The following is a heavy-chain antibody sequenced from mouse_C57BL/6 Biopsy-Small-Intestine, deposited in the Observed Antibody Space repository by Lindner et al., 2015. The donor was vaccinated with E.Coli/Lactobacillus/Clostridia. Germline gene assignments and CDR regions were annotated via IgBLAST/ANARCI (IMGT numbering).Heavy chain of an antibody. CDR2: INPNSGAT. Sequence: SVKVSCKASGYTFTGYYIHWVRQAPGQGLEWMGWINPNSGATNYAQKFQGRVAMSRDTSISTAYLELTSLRSDDTAVLYCARGDNIVLRAAIPPDSWAQGTLVTVSS. V-gene: IGHV1-72*04. CDR1: GYTFTGYY. CDR3: ARGDNIVLRAAIPPDS. J-gene: IGHJ4*01. D-gene: IGHD2-5*01.